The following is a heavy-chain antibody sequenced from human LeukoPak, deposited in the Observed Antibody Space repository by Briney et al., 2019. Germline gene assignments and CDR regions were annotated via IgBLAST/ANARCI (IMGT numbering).Heavy chain of an antibody. CDR2: IIPILGIA. J-gene: IGHJ4*02. D-gene: IGHD5-12*01. CDR1: GGTFSSYA. Sequence: SVKVSCKASGGTFSSYAISWVRQAPGQGLEWMGRIIPILGIANYAQKIQGRVTITADKSTSTAYMELSSLRSEDTAVYYCARGSIVATPYFFDYWGQGTLVTVSS. V-gene: IGHV1-69*04. CDR3: ARGSIVATPYFFDY.